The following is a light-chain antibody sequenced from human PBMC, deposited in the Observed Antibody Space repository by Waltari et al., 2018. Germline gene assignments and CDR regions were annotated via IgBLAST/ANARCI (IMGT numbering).Light chain of an antibody. CDR1: GSNTVAAQE. Sequence: QSAPTPPPSVPGPPRQCVTIPCTGRGSNTVAAQELHWYQQFPGTAPKLLLYGNNNRPSGVPDRFSASKTGTSASLAITGLQAEDEADYYCQSYDRSLSVVFGGGTKLTVL. V-gene: IGLV1-40*01. CDR2: GNN. J-gene: IGLJ2*01. CDR3: QSYDRSLSVV.